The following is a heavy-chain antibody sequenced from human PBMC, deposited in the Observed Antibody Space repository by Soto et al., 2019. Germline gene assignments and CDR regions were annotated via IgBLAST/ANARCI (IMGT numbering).Heavy chain of an antibody. Sequence: EVQLVESGGGLVQPGGSLRLSCAASGFTFSSYEMNWVRQAPGKGLEWVSYISSSGSTIYYADSVKGRFTISRDNAKNSLYLQMNRLRAEDTAVYYCARTALLGFDPWGQGTLVTVSS. CDR1: GFTFSSYE. CDR3: ARTALLGFDP. CDR2: ISSSGSTI. D-gene: IGHD3-3*01. V-gene: IGHV3-48*03. J-gene: IGHJ5*02.